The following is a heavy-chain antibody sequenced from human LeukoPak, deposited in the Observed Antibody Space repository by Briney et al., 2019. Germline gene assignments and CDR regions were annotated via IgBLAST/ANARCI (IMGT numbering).Heavy chain of an antibody. Sequence: GGSLRLSCAASGFTFSSYAMSWVRQAPGKGLEWVSAISGSGGSTYYADSVKGRFTISRDNSKNTLYLQMNSLGAEDTAVYYCAKLGDILTGYPYYFDCWGQGTLVTVSS. CDR1: GFTFSSYA. CDR2: ISGSGGST. D-gene: IGHD3-9*01. V-gene: IGHV3-23*01. CDR3: AKLGDILTGYPYYFDC. J-gene: IGHJ4*02.